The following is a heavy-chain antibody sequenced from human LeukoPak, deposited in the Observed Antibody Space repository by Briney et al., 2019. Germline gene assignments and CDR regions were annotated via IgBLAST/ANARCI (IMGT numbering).Heavy chain of an antibody. CDR1: GFTFSSYW. D-gene: IGHD1-26*01. V-gene: IGHV3-7*01. Sequence: GGSLRLSCAASGFTFSSYWMSWVRQAPGKGLEWVANIKKDGSEKYYVDSVKGRFTISRDNAKTSLYLQMNSLRAEDTAVYYCARGGFYRYSGTSGDYWGQGSQVTVSS. J-gene: IGHJ4*02. CDR3: ARGGFYRYSGTSGDY. CDR2: IKKDGSEK.